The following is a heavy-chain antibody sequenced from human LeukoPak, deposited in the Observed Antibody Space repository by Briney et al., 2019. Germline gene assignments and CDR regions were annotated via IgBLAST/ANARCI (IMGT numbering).Heavy chain of an antibody. CDR2: IYYSGST. V-gene: IGHV4-59*01. CDR1: GGSISSYY. CDR3: ARVNERGGYTPSFDY. D-gene: IGHD5-12*01. J-gene: IGHJ4*02. Sequence: KSSETLSLTCTVSGGSISSYYWSWIRQPPGKGLEWIGYIYYSGSTNYNPSLKSRVTISVDTSKNQFSLKLSSVTAADTAVYYCARVNERGGYTPSFDYWGQGTLVTVSS.